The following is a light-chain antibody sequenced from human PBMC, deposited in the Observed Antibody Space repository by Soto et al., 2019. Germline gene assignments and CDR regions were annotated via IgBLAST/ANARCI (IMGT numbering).Light chain of an antibody. Sequence: QSALTQPRSVSGSPGQSVTISCTGTSSDVGGYNYVSWYQQHPGNAPKLMISDVNKPPSGVPDRFSGSKSGNTASLTISGLQAEEEADYYCCSYAGSYDVVFGGGTKGTVL. J-gene: IGLJ2*01. CDR1: SSDVGGYNY. V-gene: IGLV2-11*01. CDR3: CSYAGSYDVV. CDR2: DVN.